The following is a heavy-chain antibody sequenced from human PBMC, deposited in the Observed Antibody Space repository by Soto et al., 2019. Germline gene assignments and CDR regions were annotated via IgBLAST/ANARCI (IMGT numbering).Heavy chain of an antibody. V-gene: IGHV3-11*06. CDR3: ARSGDNYNVLDF. J-gene: IGHJ4*02. D-gene: IGHD3-10*02. CDR1: GFRFSDYY. CDR2: SSNSGTYT. Sequence: GGSLRLSCEASGFRFSDYYMSWIRQAPGKGLEWLSYSSNSGTYTRYADSVKGRFSISRDNAKNSLYLQINSLRGEDTAIYYCARSGDNYNVLDFWGKGTPVTVYS.